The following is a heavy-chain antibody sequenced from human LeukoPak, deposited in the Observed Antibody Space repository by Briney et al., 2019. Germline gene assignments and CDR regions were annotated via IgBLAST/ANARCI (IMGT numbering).Heavy chain of an antibody. J-gene: IGHJ6*02. Sequence: SETLSLTCAVYGGSFSGYYWSWIRQPPGKGLEWIGEINHSGSTNYNPSLKSRVTISVDTSKNQFSLKLSSVTAADTAVYYCASNRVVVVPAALYYYGMDVWGQGTTVTVSS. CDR3: ASNRVVVVPAALYYYGMDV. D-gene: IGHD2-2*01. CDR1: GGSFSGYY. V-gene: IGHV4-34*01. CDR2: INHSGST.